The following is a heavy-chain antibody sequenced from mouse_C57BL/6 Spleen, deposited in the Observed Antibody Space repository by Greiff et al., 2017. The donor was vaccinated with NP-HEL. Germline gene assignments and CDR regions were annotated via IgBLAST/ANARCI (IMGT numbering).Heavy chain of an antibody. CDR2: ISDGGSYT. Sequence: EVKVEESGGGLVKPGGSLKLSCAASGFTFSSYAMSWVRQTPEKRLEWVATISDGGSYTYYPDNVKGRFTISRDNAKNNLCLQLSPLKSDDTAMLFCASYDGAYLDYWGQGTTLTVSS. CDR1: GFTFSSYA. J-gene: IGHJ2*01. D-gene: IGHD2-3*01. CDR3: ASYDGAYLDY. V-gene: IGHV5-4*03.